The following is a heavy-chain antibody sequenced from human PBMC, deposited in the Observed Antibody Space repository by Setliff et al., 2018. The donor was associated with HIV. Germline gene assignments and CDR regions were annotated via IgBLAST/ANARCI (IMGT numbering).Heavy chain of an antibody. J-gene: IGHJ5*01. CDR3: VRSGCNGNICYDSRGWLDS. D-gene: IGHD5-12*01. CDR2: ICTRGST. V-gene: IGHV4-61*02. CDR1: GGSIDSGNYD. Sequence: PSETLSLTCTVSGGSIDSGNYDWNWVRQPGGKGLEWIGRICTRGSTKYSPTFESRVTMSLDTSKNQFSLNLRSVTAADTALYYCVRSGCNGNICYDSRGWLDSWGQGTQVTVSS.